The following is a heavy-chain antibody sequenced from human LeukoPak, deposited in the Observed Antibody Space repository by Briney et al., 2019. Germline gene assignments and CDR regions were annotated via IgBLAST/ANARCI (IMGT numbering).Heavy chain of an antibody. Sequence: PSETLSLTCTVSGDSISSYYWSWIRQPPGKGLEWIGYISASGSTKHNPSLGNRISISLDTSKSQVSLNLRSATAADTAVYYCARHQDDFRVGGWFDPWGQGILVTVSS. CDR2: ISASGST. CDR1: GDSISSYY. J-gene: IGHJ5*02. V-gene: IGHV4-4*09. CDR3: ARHQDDFRVGGWFDP. D-gene: IGHD3-3*01.